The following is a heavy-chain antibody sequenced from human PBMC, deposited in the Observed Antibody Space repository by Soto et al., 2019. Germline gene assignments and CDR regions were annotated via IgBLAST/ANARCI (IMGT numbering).Heavy chain of an antibody. Sequence: PSETLSLTCAVSGASISNYWWSWVRQTPGKGLEWIGEIFHSETTNSNPSLKSRVSMTLYKSKNQFSLSLTSVTAADTAVYYCSRNRDSSTFFDYWGRGILVTVSS. J-gene: IGHJ4*02. CDR3: SRNRDSSTFFDY. CDR2: IFHSETT. V-gene: IGHV4-4*02. CDR1: GASISNYW. D-gene: IGHD6-13*01.